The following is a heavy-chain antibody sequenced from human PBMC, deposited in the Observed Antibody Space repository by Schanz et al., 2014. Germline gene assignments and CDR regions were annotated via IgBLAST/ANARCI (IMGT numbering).Heavy chain of an antibody. D-gene: IGHD2-15*01. J-gene: IGHJ6*02. V-gene: IGHV3-23*01. CDR1: GFTFISYA. CDR3: AKGMRYCSGGACYDYYYYGLDV. CDR2: ISASGGST. Sequence: EGQLLESGGGLIQPGGSLRLSCAASGFTFISYAMSWVRQAPGKGLERVSTISASGGSTYYADSVKGRFTISRDNSENTLYLQMNSLSADDTAVFYCAKGMRYCSGGACYDYYYYGLDVWGQGTTVTVSS.